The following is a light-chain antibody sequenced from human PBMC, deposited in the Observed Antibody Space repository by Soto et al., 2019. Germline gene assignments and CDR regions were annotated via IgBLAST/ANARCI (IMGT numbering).Light chain of an antibody. V-gene: IGLV2-14*01. Sequence: QSVLTQPASVSGSPGQSITISCTGTSSDVGGYNYVSWYQQHPGKAPKLMIYDVSYRPSGVSNRFSGSKSGNTASLTISGLQAEDEADYYCSSHTSSSPYVFGPGTKVTVL. CDR3: SSHTSSSPYV. CDR2: DVS. J-gene: IGLJ1*01. CDR1: SSDVGGYNY.